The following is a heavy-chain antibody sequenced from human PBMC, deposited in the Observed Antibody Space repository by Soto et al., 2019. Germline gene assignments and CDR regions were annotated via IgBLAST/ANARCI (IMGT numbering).Heavy chain of an antibody. CDR3: ARGGVEGSGSFGPIR. D-gene: IGHD3-10*01. Sequence: VKVSFKASGGTFSRYAISWLRQAPGQGLEWMGGIIPIFGTANYAQKFQGRVTITADESTSTAYMELSSLRSEDTAVYYCARGGVEGSGSFGPIRWGQGTLVTVSS. CDR1: GGTFSRYA. V-gene: IGHV1-69*13. CDR2: IIPIFGTA. J-gene: IGHJ4*02.